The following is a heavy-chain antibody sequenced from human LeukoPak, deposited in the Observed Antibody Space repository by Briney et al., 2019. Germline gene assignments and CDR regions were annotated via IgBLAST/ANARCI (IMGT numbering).Heavy chain of an antibody. CDR1: GFTFSSYS. V-gene: IGHV3-21*01. CDR3: ARASSKQLAGYLPDGFDI. D-gene: IGHD3-9*01. Sequence: GSLRLSCAASGFTFSSYSMNWVRQAPGKGLEWVSSISSSGTYVYYADSVKGRFTISRDNAKNSLSLQMNSLRADDAAVYYCARASSKQLAGYLPDGFDIWGQGAMVTVSS. CDR2: ISSSGTYV. J-gene: IGHJ3*02.